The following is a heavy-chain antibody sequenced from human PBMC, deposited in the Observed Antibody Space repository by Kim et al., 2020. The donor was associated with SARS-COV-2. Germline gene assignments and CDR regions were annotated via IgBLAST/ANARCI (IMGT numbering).Heavy chain of an antibody. CDR3: GLSGISQTFDY. V-gene: IGHV3-33*01. CDR2: K. D-gene: IGHD3-10*01. J-gene: IGHJ4*02. Sequence: KYYADSVKGRFTISRDNSKNTLYLQMNSLRAEDTAVYYCGLSGISQTFDYWGQGTLVTVSS.